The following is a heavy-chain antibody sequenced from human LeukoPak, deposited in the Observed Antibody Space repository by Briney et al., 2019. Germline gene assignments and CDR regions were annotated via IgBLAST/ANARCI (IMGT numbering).Heavy chain of an antibody. J-gene: IGHJ5*02. Sequence: ASVTVSCKASGYTFTSYAMHWARQAPGQRLEGMGWINAGNGNTKYSQKFQGRVTITRDTSASTAYMELSSLRSEDTAVYYCARDLVAYCSSTSCYGIDPWGQGTLVTVSS. D-gene: IGHD2-2*01. CDR1: GYTFTSYA. CDR2: INAGNGNT. V-gene: IGHV1-3*01. CDR3: ARDLVAYCSSTSCYGIDP.